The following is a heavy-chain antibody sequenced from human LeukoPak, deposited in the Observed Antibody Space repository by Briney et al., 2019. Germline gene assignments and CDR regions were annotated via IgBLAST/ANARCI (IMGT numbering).Heavy chain of an antibody. Sequence: GGSLRLSCAASGFTFSNYAMHWVRQAPGKGLEWVAVISYDGSNKYYADSVKGRFTISRDNSKNTLYLQMNSLRAEDTAVYYCARDPTQNGDYAWYDYWGRGTLVTVSS. CDR2: ISYDGSNK. CDR1: GFTFSNYA. D-gene: IGHD4-17*01. CDR3: ARDPTQNGDYAWYDY. V-gene: IGHV3-30*01. J-gene: IGHJ4*02.